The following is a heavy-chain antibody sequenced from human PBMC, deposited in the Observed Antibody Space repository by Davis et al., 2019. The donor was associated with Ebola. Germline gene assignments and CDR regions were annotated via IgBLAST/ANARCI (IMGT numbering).Heavy chain of an antibody. J-gene: IGHJ5*02. V-gene: IGHV4-30-4*01. CDR1: GGSISSGDYY. CDR2: ISYSGST. Sequence: SETLSLTCTVSGGSISSGDYYWNWIRQPPGKGLEWIGYISYSGSTYYNPSLKSRVTISVDTSKNQFSLKLSSVTAADTAVYYCARHSRKYYYGSGSYYDWFDPWGQGTLVTVSS. D-gene: IGHD3-10*01. CDR3: ARHSRKYYYGSGSYYDWFDP.